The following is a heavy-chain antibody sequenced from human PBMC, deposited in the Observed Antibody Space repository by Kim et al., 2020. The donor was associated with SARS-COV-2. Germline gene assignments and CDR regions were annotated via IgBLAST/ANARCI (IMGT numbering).Heavy chain of an antibody. J-gene: IGHJ4*02. V-gene: IGHV1-24*01. CDR3: ATTWELLQTRPFDY. CDR2: FHPEDGET. Sequence: ASVKVSCKVSGYTLTELSMHWVRQAPGKGLEWMGGFHPEDGETIYAQKFQGRVTMTEDTSTDTAYMELSSLRSDDTAVYYCATTWELLQTRPFDYWGQGTLVTVSS. CDR1: GYTLTELS. D-gene: IGHD1-26*01.